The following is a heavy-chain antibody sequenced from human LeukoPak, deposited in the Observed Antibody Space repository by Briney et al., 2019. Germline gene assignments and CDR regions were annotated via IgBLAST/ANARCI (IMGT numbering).Heavy chain of an antibody. CDR2: ISSDASIT. Sequence: GGSLRLSCAASGFTFSTYWMHWVRQDPGKGLVWVSRISSDASITSYANPVKGRFTISRDNAKNTLYLQMNSLRAEDTALYYCATSARTYTGSSLDYWGQGTLVTVSS. D-gene: IGHD2-15*01. V-gene: IGHV3-74*01. J-gene: IGHJ4*02. CDR1: GFTFSTYW. CDR3: ATSARTYTGSSLDY.